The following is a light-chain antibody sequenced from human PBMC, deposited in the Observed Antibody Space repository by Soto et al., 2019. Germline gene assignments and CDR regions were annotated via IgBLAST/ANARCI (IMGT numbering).Light chain of an antibody. CDR3: QQYNSYSWT. J-gene: IGKJ1*01. Sequence: DIQMTQSPSSLPASVGDRVTITCRASQSISSYLNWYQQKPGKAPKLLIYAASSLQSGVPSRFSGSGSGTDFTLTIGSLQPDDFATYYCQQYNSYSWTFGQGTKVDIK. CDR2: AAS. V-gene: IGKV1-39*01. CDR1: QSISSY.